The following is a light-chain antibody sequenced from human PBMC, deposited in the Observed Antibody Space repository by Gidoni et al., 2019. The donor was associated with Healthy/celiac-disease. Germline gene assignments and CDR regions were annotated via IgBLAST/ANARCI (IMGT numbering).Light chain of an antibody. CDR3: QQSYSTPIT. Sequence: IQMTHSPSSLSASVGDRVTITCRASQSISSYLDWYQQKPGKAPKLLIYDASSRQSGFPSRFSGSGSGTDFTLTISSLQPEDFATYYCQQSYSTPITFGQGTKLEIK. V-gene: IGKV1-39*01. J-gene: IGKJ2*01. CDR1: QSISSY. CDR2: DAS.